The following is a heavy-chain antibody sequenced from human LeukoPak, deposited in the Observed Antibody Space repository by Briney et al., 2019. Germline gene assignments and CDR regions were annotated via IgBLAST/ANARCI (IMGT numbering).Heavy chain of an antibody. V-gene: IGHV3-23*01. Sequence: GRSLRLSCAASGFTFSSYAVTWVRQAPGKGLEWVSAISGSGGSTYYADSVKGRFTISRDNSRNTLYLQMNSLRAEDTAVYYCAKCTAVAAYYFDSWGQGTLVTVSS. J-gene: IGHJ4*02. D-gene: IGHD6-19*01. CDR2: ISGSGGST. CDR1: GFTFSSYA. CDR3: AKCTAVAAYYFDS.